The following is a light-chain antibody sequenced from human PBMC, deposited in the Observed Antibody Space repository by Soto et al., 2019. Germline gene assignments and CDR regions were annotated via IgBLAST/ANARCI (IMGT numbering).Light chain of an antibody. CDR3: QQYDRSPLT. CDR2: GAS. CDR1: QSVSSNF. J-gene: IGKJ4*01. Sequence: EIVLTQSPATLSLSPGERATLSCRASQSVSSNFLAWYQQKPGQAPRLLIYGASNRATGIPDRFSGSGSGTDFALTISRLETEDFEVYYCQQYDRSPLTFGGGTKVEIK. V-gene: IGKV3-20*01.